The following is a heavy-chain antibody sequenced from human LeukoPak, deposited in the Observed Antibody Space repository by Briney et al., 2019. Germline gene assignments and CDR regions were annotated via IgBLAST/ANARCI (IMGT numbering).Heavy chain of an antibody. V-gene: IGHV3-30*02. Sequence: PGGSLRLSCAASGSAFSTYGMHWVRQAPGKGLEWVAFTRYDGSHSEYEDSVKGRFSIARDDSKSTLYLQMNSLRAEDTGVYYCARDNSYGFMGCMDYWGQGTRVTVSS. J-gene: IGHJ4*02. CDR2: TRYDGSHS. CDR1: GSAFSTYG. D-gene: IGHD5-18*01. CDR3: ARDNSYGFMGCMDY.